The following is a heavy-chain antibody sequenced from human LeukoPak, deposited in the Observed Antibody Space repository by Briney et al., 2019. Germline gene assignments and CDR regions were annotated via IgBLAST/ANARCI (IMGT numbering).Heavy chain of an antibody. D-gene: IGHD3-22*01. CDR3: ARGGRGSAAVVAPRSFDI. CDR1: GFTVSSIH. J-gene: IGHJ3*02. CDR2: TYTGGNS. Sequence: GGSLRLSCAASGFTVSSIHIVWVRQAPGKGLEWVSVTYTGGNSYYADSVKGRFIISRDISKNTLYLQMNSLRAEDSALYYCARGGRGSAAVVAPRSFDIWGQGTMVTVSS. V-gene: IGHV3-53*01.